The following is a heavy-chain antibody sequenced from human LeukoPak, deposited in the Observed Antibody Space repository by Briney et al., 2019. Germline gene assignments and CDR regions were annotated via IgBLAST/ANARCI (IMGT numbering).Heavy chain of an antibody. D-gene: IGHD2-15*01. CDR2: IYYNGCT. Sequence: SETLSLTCTVSGGSISSNSHYWGCLRQPPGQGLEWIVNIYYNGCTYYNPSLKSRVTISVDTTKKQFSLKLSSVTAADTAVYYCASVVVAATYFDFWGQGNLVTVSS. CDR1: GGSISSNSHY. V-gene: IGHV4-39*01. CDR3: ASVVVAATYFDF. J-gene: IGHJ4*02.